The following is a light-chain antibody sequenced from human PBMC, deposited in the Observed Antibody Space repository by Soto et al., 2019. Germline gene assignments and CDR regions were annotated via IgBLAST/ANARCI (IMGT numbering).Light chain of an antibody. CDR2: GAS. Sequence: EIVTTQSPATLSVSPGERATLSCRASQSVSNNYLAWYQQKPGQAPRLLIYGASNRATGIPDRFSGSGPGTDFTLTISRLEPEDFAVYYCQQYGSSGTFGQGTKVDIK. CDR3: QQYGSSGT. CDR1: QSVSNNY. V-gene: IGKV3-20*01. J-gene: IGKJ1*01.